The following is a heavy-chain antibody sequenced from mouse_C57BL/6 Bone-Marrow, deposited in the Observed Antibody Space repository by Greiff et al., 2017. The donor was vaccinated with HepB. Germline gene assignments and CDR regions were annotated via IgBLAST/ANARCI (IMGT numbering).Heavy chain of an antibody. V-gene: IGHV1-55*01. CDR3: ASEEEGWLSFAY. D-gene: IGHD2-3*01. CDR2: IYPGSGST. J-gene: IGHJ3*01. CDR1: GYTFTSYW. Sequence: QVQLQQPGAELVKPGASVKMSCKASGYTFTSYWITWVKQRPGQGLEWIGDIYPGSGSTNYNEKFKSKATLTVDTSSSTAYMQLSSLTSEDSAVYCGASEEEGWLSFAYWGQGTLVTVSA.